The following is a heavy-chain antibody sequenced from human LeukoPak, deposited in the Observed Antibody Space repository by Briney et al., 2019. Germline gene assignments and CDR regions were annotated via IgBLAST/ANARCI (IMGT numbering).Heavy chain of an antibody. V-gene: IGHV3-7*01. D-gene: IGHD3-10*01. Sequence: PGGSLRLSCAASGFTFSSYSMNWVRQAPGKGLEWVANIKQDGSEKCYVDSVKGRFTISRDNAKNSLYLQMDSLRAEDTAVYYCARSGSYWGGDYWGQGPLVTVSS. CDR2: IKQDGSEK. CDR3: ARSGSYWGGDY. CDR1: GFTFSSYS. J-gene: IGHJ4*02.